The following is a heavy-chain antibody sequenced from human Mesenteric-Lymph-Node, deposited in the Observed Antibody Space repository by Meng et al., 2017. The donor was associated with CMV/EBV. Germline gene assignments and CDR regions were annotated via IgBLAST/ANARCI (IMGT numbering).Heavy chain of an antibody. V-gene: IGHV3-7*01. D-gene: IGHD2-2*01. CDR1: GFTFSNYW. J-gene: IGHJ5*02. Sequence: GESLKISCAASGFTFSNYWMSWVRQAPGKGLEWVASIKEDGSRKTYVDSVKGRFIISRDNAENSLFLQMNSQRVEDTAVYYCARDLRALHCDSTICDANWFDPWGQGTLVTVSS. CDR2: IKEDGSRK. CDR3: ARDLRALHCDSTICDANWFDP.